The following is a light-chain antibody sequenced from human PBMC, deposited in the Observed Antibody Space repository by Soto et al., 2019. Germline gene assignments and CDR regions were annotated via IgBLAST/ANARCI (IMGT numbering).Light chain of an antibody. V-gene: IGKV3-20*01. J-gene: IGKJ1*01. Sequence: IVLTQSPGTLSFSPVETATLSSRARQSVPNSYLAWYQQNPGQAPRLLIYGASSRATGIPDRFSGRGSGTDFTLTISRLEPEDFAVFYCNKSDSSPWTFGQGTKWIS. CDR2: GAS. CDR3: NKSDSSPWT. CDR1: QSVPNSY.